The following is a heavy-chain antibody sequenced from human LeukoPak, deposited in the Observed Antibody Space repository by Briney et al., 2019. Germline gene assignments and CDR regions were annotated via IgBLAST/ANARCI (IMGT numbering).Heavy chain of an antibody. V-gene: IGHV4-39*07. Sequence: SETLSLTCTVSGGPISSSSYYWGWIRQPPGKGLEWIGSIYYSGSTYYNPSLKSRVTISVDTAKSQFSLRLTSMTAADTAVYYCARDVAGNTFDYWGQGTLVTVSS. CDR1: GGPISSSSYY. CDR3: ARDVAGNTFDY. CDR2: IYYSGST. J-gene: IGHJ4*02. D-gene: IGHD5-12*01.